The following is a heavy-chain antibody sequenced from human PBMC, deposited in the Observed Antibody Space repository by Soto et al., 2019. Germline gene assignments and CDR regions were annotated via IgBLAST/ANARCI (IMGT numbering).Heavy chain of an antibody. J-gene: IGHJ6*02. V-gene: IGHV3-33*01. D-gene: IGHD5-12*01. CDR3: AREGGWVATTIGYYYGMDV. CDR2: IWYDGSNK. Sequence: QVQLVESGGGVVQPGRSLRLSCAASGFTFSSYGMHWVRQAPGKGLEWVAVIWYDGSNKYYADSVKGRFTISRDNSKNPLYLQMNSLRAEDTAVYYCAREGGWVATTIGYYYGMDVWGQGTTVTVSS. CDR1: GFTFSSYG.